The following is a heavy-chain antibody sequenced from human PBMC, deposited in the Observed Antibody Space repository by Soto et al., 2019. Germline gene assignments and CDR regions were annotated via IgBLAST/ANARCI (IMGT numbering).Heavy chain of an antibody. CDR1: GFTFSDYY. Sequence: KPGGSLRLSCAASGFTFSDYYMSWIRQAPGKGLEWVSYISSSGSTIYYADSVKGRFTISRDNAKNSLYLQMNSLRAEDTAVYYCARDSPIHVWGSYRYYYFDYWGQGTLVTVSS. D-gene: IGHD3-16*02. CDR2: ISSSGSTI. V-gene: IGHV3-11*01. CDR3: ARDSPIHVWGSYRYYYFDY. J-gene: IGHJ4*02.